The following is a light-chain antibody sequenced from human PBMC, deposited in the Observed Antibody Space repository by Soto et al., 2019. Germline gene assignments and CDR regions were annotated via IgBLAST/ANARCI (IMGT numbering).Light chain of an antibody. CDR2: EGT. J-gene: IGLJ2*01. V-gene: IGLV2-14*02. CDR3: SSYTAGRTFV. Sequence: QSVLTQPASVSGSPGQSITISCTRSSTDFENYNLVSWYQHCPDKAPKLIIYEGTKRPSEISDRFSGSKSGTTASLTISGLQADDEAEYFCSSYTAGRTFVFGGGTKLTVL. CDR1: STDFENYNL.